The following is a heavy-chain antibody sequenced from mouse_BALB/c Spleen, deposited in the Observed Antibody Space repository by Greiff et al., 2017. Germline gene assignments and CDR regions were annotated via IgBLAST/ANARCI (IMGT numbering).Heavy chain of an antibody. CDR1: GFSLTSYG. J-gene: IGHJ4*01. Sequence: QVQLQQSGPGLVQPSQSLSITCTVSGFSLTSYGVHWVRQSPGKGLEWLGVICSGGSTNYNAAFMSRLSISKVDSTCQVFFKMNSLQANDTAIYYYSRSGYRYDYYAMDYWGQGTSVTVSS. CDR2: ICSGGST. CDR3: SRSGYRYDYYAMDY. V-gene: IGHV2-2*02. D-gene: IGHD2-14*01.